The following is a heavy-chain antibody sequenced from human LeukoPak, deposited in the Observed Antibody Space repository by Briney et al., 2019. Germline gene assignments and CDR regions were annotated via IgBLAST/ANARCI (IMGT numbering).Heavy chain of an antibody. Sequence: SSETLSLACTVSGGSITSFYWTWGRQPPGGGLEWIGYFHYSGSPNYNPSLKSRVTISVDTSKNQFSLKLSSVTAADTAVYYCARLIAVADTWYYYYYMDVWGKGTTVSISS. D-gene: IGHD6-19*01. CDR2: FHYSGSP. CDR3: ARLIAVADTWYYYYYMDV. J-gene: IGHJ6*03. CDR1: GGSITSFY. V-gene: IGHV4-59*12.